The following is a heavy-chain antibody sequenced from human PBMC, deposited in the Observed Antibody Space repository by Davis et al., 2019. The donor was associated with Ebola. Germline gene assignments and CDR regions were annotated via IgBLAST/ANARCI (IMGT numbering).Heavy chain of an antibody. CDR3: ARNSGGSYSAAGL. CDR1: GFTFSSYA. D-gene: IGHD1-26*01. CDR2: ISGSGTVT. Sequence: GESLKISCAASGFTFSSYAMSWVRQAPGKGLEWVSAISGSGTVTYYAVSVKGRFTISRDNSKNTLYLQMNSLRAEDTAVYYCARNSGGSYSAAGLWGQGTLVTVSS. J-gene: IGHJ4*02. V-gene: IGHV3-23*01.